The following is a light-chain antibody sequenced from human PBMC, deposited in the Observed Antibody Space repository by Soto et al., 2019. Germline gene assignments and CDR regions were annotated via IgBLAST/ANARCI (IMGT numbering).Light chain of an antibody. J-gene: IGKJ2*01. CDR3: QQYGSSPPMYT. CDR2: GAS. V-gene: IGKV3-20*01. Sequence: EIVLTQSPGTLSLSPGERATLSCRASQSVNSRFLAWYQQKPGQAPRLLMYGASTRATGIPDWFSGSGSGADFTLTISRLEPEDFAVYYCQQYGSSPPMYTFGQGTKLEIK. CDR1: QSVNSRF.